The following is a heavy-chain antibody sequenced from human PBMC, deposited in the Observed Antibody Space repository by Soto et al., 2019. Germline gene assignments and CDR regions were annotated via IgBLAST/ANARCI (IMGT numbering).Heavy chain of an antibody. V-gene: IGHV3-7*01. CDR2: IKQDVSEK. Sequence: EVQLVESGGGLVQPGGSLRLSCAASGFTFSSYWMSWVRQAPGKGLEWVANIKQDVSEKYYVDSVKGRFTISRDNAKNSLYLQMNSLRAEDTAVYYCARRPITNFGVLYGMDVWGKGTTVTVSA. D-gene: IGHD3-3*01. CDR1: GFTFSSYW. CDR3: ARRPITNFGVLYGMDV. J-gene: IGHJ6*04.